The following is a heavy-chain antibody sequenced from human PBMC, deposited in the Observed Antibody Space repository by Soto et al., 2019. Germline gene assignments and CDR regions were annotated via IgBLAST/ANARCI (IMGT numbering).Heavy chain of an antibody. J-gene: IGHJ6*02. CDR1: GFTFSTYW. Sequence: EVQLVESGGGLVQPGGSLRLSCAASGFTFSTYWMRWVRRTPGKGLEWVANIKQDGTEKYYVDSVRGRLTVSRDNAKSSLYLQMNSLRVEDTAVYYCTTSPHRASERVFVWGQGTAVTVS. CDR2: IKQDGTEK. CDR3: TTSPHRASERVFV. V-gene: IGHV3-7*01. D-gene: IGHD1-26*01.